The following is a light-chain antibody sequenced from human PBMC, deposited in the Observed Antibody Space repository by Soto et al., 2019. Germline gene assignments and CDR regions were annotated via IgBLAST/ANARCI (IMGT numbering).Light chain of an antibody. J-gene: IGKJ5*01. CDR2: LGS. V-gene: IGKV2-28*01. CDR3: MQALQTPLT. Sequence: DIVMTQSPLSLPVTPGEPASISCRSSQSLLHSNGDSYFDWYLQKPGQSPQLLIYLGSNRASGVPDRFSGSGSGTDFTLKTSRVEAEDVGVYYCMQALQTPLTFGQGTRLEIK. CDR1: QSLLHSNGDSY.